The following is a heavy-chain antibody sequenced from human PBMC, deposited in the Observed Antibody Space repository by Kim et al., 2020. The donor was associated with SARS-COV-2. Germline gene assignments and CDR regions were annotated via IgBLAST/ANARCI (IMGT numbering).Heavy chain of an antibody. Sequence: GGSLRLSCAASGFTFSSYSMNWVRQAPGKGLEWVSSISSSSYIYYADSVKGRFTISSDNAKNSLYLQMNSLRTEDTAAFYCAGELPPYYYGCPGYYY. CDR3: AGELPPYYYGCPGYYY. D-gene: IGHD3-10*01. CDR2: ISSSSYI. V-gene: IGHV3-21*01. J-gene: IGHJ6*01. CDR1: GFTFSSYS.